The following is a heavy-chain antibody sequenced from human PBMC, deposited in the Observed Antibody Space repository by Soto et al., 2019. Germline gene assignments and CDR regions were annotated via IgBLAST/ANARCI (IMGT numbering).Heavy chain of an antibody. V-gene: IGHV3-30*02. Sequence: HPGGSLRLSCAASGFSLSNYGMHWVRQAPGKGLEWVAVIWHDGSIQQYADSVKGRFTISRDNSKNTLYLQMNSLRAEDTAVYYCAKDRSGYCSGGSCYWSTSFSRGFDYWGQGTLVTVSS. CDR3: AKDRSGYCSGGSCYWSTSFSRGFDY. D-gene: IGHD2-15*01. CDR2: IWHDGSIQ. CDR1: GFSLSNYG. J-gene: IGHJ4*02.